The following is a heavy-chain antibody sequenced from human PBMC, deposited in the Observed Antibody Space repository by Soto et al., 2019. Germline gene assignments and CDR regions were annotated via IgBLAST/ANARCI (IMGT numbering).Heavy chain of an antibody. CDR3: ARVPVLRYFDWTRGCMDV. CDR2: IIPIFGTA. D-gene: IGHD3-9*01. Sequence: SVKVSCKASGGTFSSYAISWVRQAPGQGLEWMGGIIPIFGTANYAQKFQGRVTVTADESTSTAYMELSSLRSEDTAVYYCARVPVLRYFDWTRGCMDVWGQGTTVTVSS. J-gene: IGHJ6*02. V-gene: IGHV1-69*13. CDR1: GGTFSSYA.